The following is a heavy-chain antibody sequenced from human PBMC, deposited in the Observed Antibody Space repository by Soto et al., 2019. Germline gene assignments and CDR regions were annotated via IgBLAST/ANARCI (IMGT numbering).Heavy chain of an antibody. J-gene: IGHJ4*02. V-gene: IGHV2-5*02. CDR2: IYWDDDK. D-gene: IGHD4-17*01. CDR3: AHSPDYGDYDY. Sequence: QITLKESGPTLVKPTQTLTLTCTFSGFSLSTSGVGVGWIRQPPGKALEWLALIYWDDDKRYSPSLKSRLTLTKDPSKNRVVLTMTNMDPVDTATYYCAHSPDYGDYDYWGQGTLVTVSS. CDR1: GFSLSTSGVG.